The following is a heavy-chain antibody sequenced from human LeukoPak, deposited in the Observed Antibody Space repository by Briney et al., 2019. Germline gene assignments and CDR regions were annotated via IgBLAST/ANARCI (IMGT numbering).Heavy chain of an antibody. CDR3: ARAKENYGSGRTYFDY. V-gene: IGHV3-30*02. J-gene: IGHJ4*02. CDR2: IRNDGSNK. Sequence: GGSLRLSCAASGFIFSSYGMHWVRQAPGKGLEWVAFIRNDGSNKYYADSVKGRFTISRDNSKNTLYLQMNSLRAEDTAVYYCARAKENYGSGRTYFDYWGQGTLVTVSS. D-gene: IGHD3-10*01. CDR1: GFIFSSYG.